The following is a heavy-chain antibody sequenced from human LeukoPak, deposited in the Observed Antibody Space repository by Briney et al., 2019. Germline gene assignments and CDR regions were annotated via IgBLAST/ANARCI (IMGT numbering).Heavy chain of an antibody. J-gene: IGHJ6*02. CDR2: IIPIFGTA. D-gene: IGHD3-3*01. Sequence: SVKVSCKASGGTSSSYAISWVRQAPGQGLEWMGGIIPIFGTANYAQKLQGRVTMTTDTSTSTAYMELRSLRSDDTAVYYCAAFPLTIFGVVINYGMDVWGQGTTVTVSS. CDR1: GGTSSSYA. CDR3: AAFPLTIFGVVINYGMDV. V-gene: IGHV1-69*05.